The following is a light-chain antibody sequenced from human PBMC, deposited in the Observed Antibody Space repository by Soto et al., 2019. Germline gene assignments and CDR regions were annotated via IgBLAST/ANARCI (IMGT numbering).Light chain of an antibody. J-gene: IGLJ3*02. CDR3: ETWDGNTRV. V-gene: IGLV4-60*02. CDR1: SGHSSYI. CDR2: LEGSGSY. Sequence: QLVLTQSSSASASLGSSVKLTCTLSSGHSSYIIAWHQQQPGKAPRYLMKLEGSGSYNKGSGIPDRFSCSSAGADRYLTISHLQFEDEADYYCETWDGNTRVFGGGTKLTVL.